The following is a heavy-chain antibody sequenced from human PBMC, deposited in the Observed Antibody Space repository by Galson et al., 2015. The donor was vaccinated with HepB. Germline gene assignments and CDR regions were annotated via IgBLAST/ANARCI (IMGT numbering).Heavy chain of an antibody. Sequence: SLRLSCAASRFIFSNYGMHWVRQAPGKGLEWVAATTYDGSDKYYADSVKGRVTMTEDASTDTAYMQLSRLRSEDTAIYYCATSNYDFNSGLFDYWGQGTLVTVSS. D-gene: IGHD3-3*01. CDR3: ATSNYDFNSGLFDY. CDR1: RFIFSNYG. CDR2: TTYDGSDK. J-gene: IGHJ4*02. V-gene: IGHV3-30*03.